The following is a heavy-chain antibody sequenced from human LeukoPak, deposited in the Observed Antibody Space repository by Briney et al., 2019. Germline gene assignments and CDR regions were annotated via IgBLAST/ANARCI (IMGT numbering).Heavy chain of an antibody. CDR2: IYYSGST. CDR1: GGSISSYY. CDR3: ARDLRYSSGWYGGYYYYSGMDV. V-gene: IGHV4-59*01. Sequence: PSETLSLTCTVSGGSISSYYWSWIRQPPGKGLEWIGYIYYSGSTNYNPSLKSRVTISVDTSKNQFSLKLSSVTAADTAVYYCARDLRYSSGWYGGYYYYSGMDVWGKGTTVTVSS. J-gene: IGHJ6*04. D-gene: IGHD6-19*01.